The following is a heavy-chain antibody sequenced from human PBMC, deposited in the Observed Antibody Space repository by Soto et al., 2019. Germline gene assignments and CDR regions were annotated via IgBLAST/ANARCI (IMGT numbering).Heavy chain of an antibody. CDR3: AKVPDYMPRYYYYYMDV. J-gene: IGHJ6*03. D-gene: IGHD4-4*01. V-gene: IGHV3-30*18. CDR1: GFTFSSYG. CDR2: ISYDGSNK. Sequence: GGSLRLSCAASGFTFSSYGMHWVRQAPGKGLEWVAVISYDGSNKYYADSVKGRFTISRDNSKNTLYLQMNSLRAEDTAVYYCAKVPDYMPRYYYYYMDVWGKGTTVTVSS.